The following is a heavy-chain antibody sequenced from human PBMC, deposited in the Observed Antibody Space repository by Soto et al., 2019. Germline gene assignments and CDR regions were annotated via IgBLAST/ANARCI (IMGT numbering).Heavy chain of an antibody. Sequence: PGGSLRLSCVASGFSFSTSEMTWVRQAPGKGLEWISYIHFSGSPIYYADSLRGRFTISRDNTKNSLYLQMNSLRAEDTAVYYCAKVRGTYYYDSSGYPFDYWGQGTLVTVSS. D-gene: IGHD3-22*01. CDR2: IHFSGSPI. V-gene: IGHV3-48*03. J-gene: IGHJ4*02. CDR3: AKVRGTYYYDSSGYPFDY. CDR1: GFSFSTSE.